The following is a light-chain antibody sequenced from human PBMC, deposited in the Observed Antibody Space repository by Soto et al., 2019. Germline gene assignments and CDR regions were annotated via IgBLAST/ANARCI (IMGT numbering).Light chain of an antibody. CDR2: YAY. V-gene: IGKV3-11*01. Sequence: EIVLTQSPATLSLSPGERATLSCRASQSVSSYLAWYQQKPGQAPRLLIYYAYNRANGIPARFSGSGSGTDFTLTISSLEPEDFAVYYCQQRSNWPPTFGQGTKLEIK. J-gene: IGKJ2*01. CDR3: QQRSNWPPT. CDR1: QSVSSY.